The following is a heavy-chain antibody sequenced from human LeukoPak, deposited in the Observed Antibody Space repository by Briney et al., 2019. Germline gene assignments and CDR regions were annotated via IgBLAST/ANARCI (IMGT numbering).Heavy chain of an antibody. V-gene: IGHV3-23*01. D-gene: IGHD1-26*01. CDR2: ISGSGGST. CDR3: AKGTGSGTYYGYFQH. CDR1: GITFSNYA. J-gene: IGHJ1*01. Sequence: QTGGSLRLSCAASGITFSNYAMSWVRQAPGKGLEWVSGISGSGGSTYYADSVKGRFTISRDNSMNTLFLQMNSLTAEDTAVYYCAKGTGSGTYYGYFQHWGQGTLVPVSS.